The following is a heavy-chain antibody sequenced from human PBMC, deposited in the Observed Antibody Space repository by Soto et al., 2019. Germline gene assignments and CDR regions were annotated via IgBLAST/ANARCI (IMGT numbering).Heavy chain of an antibody. CDR2: ITADGGGT. CDR3: AKERGGSGWPEFDC. J-gene: IGHJ4*02. Sequence: GGSLRLSCTASVFTFSSYIMNWVRQAPGKGLEWISTITADGGGTFYADSVKGRFTISRDNSKNTLYLQMDNLRAVETALYYSAKERGGSGWPEFDCGGKGTQVTVS. CDR1: VFTFSSYI. V-gene: IGHV3-23*01. D-gene: IGHD6-19*01.